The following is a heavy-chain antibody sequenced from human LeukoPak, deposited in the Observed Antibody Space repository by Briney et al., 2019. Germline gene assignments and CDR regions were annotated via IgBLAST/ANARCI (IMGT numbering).Heavy chain of an antibody. CDR1: GFTFARYS. J-gene: IGHJ4*02. Sequence: GGSLRLSCAASGFTFARYSMNWVRQAPGKGLEWVSSISSSGSNIYYADSVTGRFTISRDNAKNSLYLQMNSLRAEDTAVYYCVRAVEYYYDSSGYAVDYWGQGTLVTVSS. CDR3: VRAVEYYYDSSGYAVDY. V-gene: IGHV3-21*01. D-gene: IGHD3-22*01. CDR2: ISSSGSNI.